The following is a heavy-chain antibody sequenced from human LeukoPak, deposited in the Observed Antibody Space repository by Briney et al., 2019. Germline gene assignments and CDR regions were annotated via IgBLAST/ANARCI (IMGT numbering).Heavy chain of an antibody. Sequence: GGSLRLSCAASGFTFSSYEMNWVRQAPGKGLEWVSCISSSGSTIYYADSVKGRFTISRDNAKNSLYLQMNSLRAEDTAIYYCARAGRCSSTSCYFFDYWGQGTLVTVSS. CDR2: ISSSGSTI. CDR3: ARAGRCSSTSCYFFDY. J-gene: IGHJ4*02. V-gene: IGHV3-48*03. CDR1: GFTFSSYE. D-gene: IGHD2-2*01.